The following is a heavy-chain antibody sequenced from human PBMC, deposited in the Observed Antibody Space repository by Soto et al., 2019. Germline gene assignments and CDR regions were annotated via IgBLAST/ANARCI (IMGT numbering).Heavy chain of an antibody. J-gene: IGHJ6*02. V-gene: IGHV5-51*01. D-gene: IGHD3-9*01. Sequence: PGESLKISCKGSGYSFTSYWIGWVRQMSGKGLEWMGIIYPGDSDTRYSPSFQGQVTISADKSISTAYLQWSSLKASDTAMYYCAMSYDILTGYYGPGKKHYYYGMDVWGQGTTVTVSS. CDR2: IYPGDSDT. CDR3: AMSYDILTGYYGPGKKHYYYGMDV. CDR1: GYSFTSYW.